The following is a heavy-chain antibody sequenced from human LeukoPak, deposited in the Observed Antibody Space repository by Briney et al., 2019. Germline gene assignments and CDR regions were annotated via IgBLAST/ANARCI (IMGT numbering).Heavy chain of an antibody. Sequence: SVKVSCPASGGTFSSYAISWVRQAPGQGLEWMRGIIPIFGTANYAQKFQGRVTITADESTSTAYMELSSLRSEDTAVYYCARGACSGGSCYSELGDYWGQGTLVTVSS. CDR3: ARGACSGGSCYSELGDY. V-gene: IGHV1-69*13. CDR1: GGTFSSYA. CDR2: IIPIFGTA. J-gene: IGHJ4*02. D-gene: IGHD2-15*01.